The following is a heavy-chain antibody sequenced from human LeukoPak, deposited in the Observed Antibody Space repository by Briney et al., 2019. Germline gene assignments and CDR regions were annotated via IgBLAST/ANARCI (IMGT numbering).Heavy chain of an antibody. D-gene: IGHD3-16*01. V-gene: IGHV3-7*01. CDR1: GFTFDMST. J-gene: IGHJ4*02. CDR3: ATGGAPGGRFEN. CDR2: MKEDGTEI. Sequence: PGGSLRLSCVVSGFTFDMSTMTWVRQAPGKGPEWVAKMKEDGTEIFYAGSVAGRFTISRDNSKNSLYLRMNSLRVEDTAVYYCATGGAPGGRFENWGQRTLVTVSS.